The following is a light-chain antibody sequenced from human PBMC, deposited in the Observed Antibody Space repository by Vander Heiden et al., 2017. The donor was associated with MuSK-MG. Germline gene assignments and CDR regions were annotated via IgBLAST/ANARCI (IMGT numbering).Light chain of an antibody. Sequence: QSALTQPAPVSGSPGQPITIPCPATGSAIGGLNYAYWYQQHPGKAPKLMIYDDSNRPSGVSNRFSGSRSGNTASLTISGLQAEDETDYYCSSYTSSSSLVFGGGTKLTVL. CDR3: SSYTSSSSLV. V-gene: IGLV2-14*03. CDR1: GSAIGGLNY. CDR2: DDS. J-gene: IGLJ2*01.